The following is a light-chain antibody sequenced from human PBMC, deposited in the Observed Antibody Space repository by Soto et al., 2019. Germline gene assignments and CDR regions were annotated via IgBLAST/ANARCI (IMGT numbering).Light chain of an antibody. CDR2: DAS. CDR3: QQYNSYSWT. V-gene: IGKV1-5*01. CDR1: QSISSW. Sequence: DIQMTQSPSTLSASVGDRVTITCRASQSISSWLAWYQQKPGKAPKLLIYDASSLKSGVPSRFSGSGSGTEFTLTISSLQPDDFETYYCQQYNSYSWTFGQGTKVEIK. J-gene: IGKJ1*01.